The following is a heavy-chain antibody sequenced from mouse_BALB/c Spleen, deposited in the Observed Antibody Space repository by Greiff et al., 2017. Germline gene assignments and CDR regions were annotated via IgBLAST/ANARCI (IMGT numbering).Heavy chain of an antibody. J-gene: IGHJ1*01. Sequence: VQLQQPGAELVRPGASVKLSCKASGYTFTSYWINWVKQRPGQGLEWIGNIYPSDSYTNYNQKFKDKATLTVDKSSSTAYMQLSSPTSEDSAVYYCSYYGSSGYFDVWGAGTTVTVSS. D-gene: IGHD1-1*01. V-gene: IGHV1-69*02. CDR1: GYTFTSYW. CDR2: IYPSDSYT. CDR3: SYYGSSGYFDV.